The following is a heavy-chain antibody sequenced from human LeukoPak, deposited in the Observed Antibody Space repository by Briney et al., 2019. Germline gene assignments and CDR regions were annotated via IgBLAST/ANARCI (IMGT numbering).Heavy chain of an antibody. V-gene: IGHV4-34*01. J-gene: IGHJ4*02. CDR1: GGSFSGYY. D-gene: IGHD5-18*01. CDR2: INHSGST. CDR3: ARVGIQLWLSYFDY. Sequence: SETLSLTCAVYGGSFSGYYWSWIRQPPGKGLEWIGEINHSGSTNYNPSLKSRVTISVDTSKNQFSLKLSSVTAADTAVYYCARVGIQLWLSYFDYWGQGTLVTVSS.